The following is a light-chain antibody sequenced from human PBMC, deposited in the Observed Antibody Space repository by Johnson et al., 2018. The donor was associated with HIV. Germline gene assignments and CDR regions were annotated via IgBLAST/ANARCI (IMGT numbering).Light chain of an antibody. Sequence: QLVLTQPPSVSVAPGQKVTISCSGSSSNIGNNYVSWYQQIPGTAPKLLIYDNNKRPSGIPDRFSGSKSGTSATLDITGLQTGDEADYYCGTWDSSLGAWVLGTGTKVTVL. CDR1: SSNIGNNY. CDR3: GTWDSSLGAWV. J-gene: IGLJ1*01. V-gene: IGLV1-51*01. CDR2: DNN.